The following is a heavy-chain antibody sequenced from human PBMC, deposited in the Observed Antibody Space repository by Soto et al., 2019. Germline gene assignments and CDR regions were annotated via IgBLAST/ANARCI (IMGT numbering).Heavy chain of an antibody. CDR2: ISGSGGST. CDR3: GKDSISPGYYDRSGYPLFDY. Sequence: GGSLRLSCAASGFTFSSYAMSWVRQAPGKGLEWVSAISGSGGSTYYADSVKGRFTISRDNSKNTLYLQMNSLRARDTALYYCGKDSISPGYYDRSGYPLFDYWGQGTLVTVSS. J-gene: IGHJ4*02. CDR1: GFTFSSYA. D-gene: IGHD3-22*01. V-gene: IGHV3-23*01.